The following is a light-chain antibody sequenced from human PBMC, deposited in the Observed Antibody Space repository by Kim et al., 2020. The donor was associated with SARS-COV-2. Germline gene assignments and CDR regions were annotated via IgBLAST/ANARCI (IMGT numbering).Light chain of an antibody. J-gene: IGLJ2*01. CDR3: QVWDSSSDLL. Sequence: VAPGKTARITCGGNNMGSKRVHWYQQKPGQAPVLVIYYDSDRPSGIPERFSGSNSGNTATLTISRVEAGDEADYYCQVWDSSSDLLFGGGTQLTVL. CDR1: NMGSKR. V-gene: IGLV3-21*04. CDR2: YDS.